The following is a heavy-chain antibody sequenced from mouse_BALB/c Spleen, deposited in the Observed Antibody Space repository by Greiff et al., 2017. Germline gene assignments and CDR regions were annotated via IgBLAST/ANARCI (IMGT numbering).Heavy chain of an antibody. CDR2: IDPYNGGT. CDR3: ARENYGYFDY. J-gene: IGHJ2*01. D-gene: IGHD1-1*01. CDR1: GYSFTGYN. V-gene: IGHV1S135*01. Sequence: EVQLQQSGPELGKPGASVKISCKASGYSFTGYNMYWVKQSHRKSLEWIGYIDPYNGGTSYNQKSKGKATLTVDKSSSTAYMHLNSLTSEDSAIYYCARENYGYFDYWGQGTTLTVSS.